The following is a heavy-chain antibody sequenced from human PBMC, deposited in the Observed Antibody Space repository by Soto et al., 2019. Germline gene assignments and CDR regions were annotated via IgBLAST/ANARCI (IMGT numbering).Heavy chain of an antibody. V-gene: IGHV3-23*01. Sequence: EVQLLESGGALVQPGGSLSLSCVASGFTFSDYVMCWVRQVPGKGLEWVSSISDGGERTDYRDSVRGRFTISRDNARFTLHLQMNSLRVDDTAIYFCAKDRSTDFGLDVWGQGTTVTVSS. CDR3: AKDRSTDFGLDV. CDR2: ISDGGERT. CDR1: GFTFSDYV. D-gene: IGHD3-3*01. J-gene: IGHJ6*02.